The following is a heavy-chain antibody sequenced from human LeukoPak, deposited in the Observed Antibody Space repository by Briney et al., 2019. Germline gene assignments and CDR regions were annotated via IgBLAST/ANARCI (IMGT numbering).Heavy chain of an antibody. D-gene: IGHD3-22*01. J-gene: IGHJ4*02. Sequence: PSETLSLTCAVYGGSFSGYYWSWIRQPPGKGLEWIGEINHSGSTNYNPSLKSRVTISVDTSKNQFSLKLSSVTAADTAVYYCARSSGYYYDSSGYYEVFDYWGQGTLVTVSS. CDR3: ARSSGYYYDSSGYYEVFDY. CDR2: INHSGST. V-gene: IGHV4-34*01. CDR1: GGSFSGYY.